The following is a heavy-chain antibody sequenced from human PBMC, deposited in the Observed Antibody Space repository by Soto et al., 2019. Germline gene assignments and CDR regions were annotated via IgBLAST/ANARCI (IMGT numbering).Heavy chain of an antibody. D-gene: IGHD2-8*02. Sequence: GGSLRLSCEASGFAFNKFGMHWVRPAPGKGLEWVAFISYDGSYQYYADSVQGRLTITRDNSMNTLNMQLNSLRREDTAVYYCGKGGEGGGVLGDPGGQGPL. J-gene: IGHJ5*02. CDR1: GFAFNKFG. CDR2: ISYDGSYQ. CDR3: GKGGEGGGVLGDP. V-gene: IGHV3-30*18.